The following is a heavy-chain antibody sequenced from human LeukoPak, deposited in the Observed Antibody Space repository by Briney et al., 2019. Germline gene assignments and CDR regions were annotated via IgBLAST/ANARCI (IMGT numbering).Heavy chain of an antibody. CDR2: INHSGST. CDR1: GGSFSGYY. V-gene: IGHV4-34*01. Sequence: PSETLSLTCAVYGGSFSGYYWSWIRQPPGKGLEWIGEINHSGSTNYNPSLKSRVTISVDTSKNQFSLKLSSVTAADTAVYYCARGKRIGGYSYGSTPFDYWGQGTLVTVSS. D-gene: IGHD5-18*01. CDR3: ARGKRIGGYSYGSTPFDY. J-gene: IGHJ4*02.